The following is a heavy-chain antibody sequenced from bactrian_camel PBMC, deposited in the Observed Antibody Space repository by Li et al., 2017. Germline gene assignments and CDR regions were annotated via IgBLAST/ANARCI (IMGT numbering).Heavy chain of an antibody. CDR2: IYRGGGSP. J-gene: IGHJ4*01. CDR3: AADLPSYGYNCPWAGDGYRY. V-gene: IGHV3S31*01. CDR1: GSIYGTLC. D-gene: IGHD1*01. Sequence: VQLVESGGGLVQPGGSLRLSCASSGSIYGTLCMSWVRLAPGKEREGVATIYRGGGSPAIADSVKGRFTLSQDNAKKTLLLQMDSLKPEDTGMYYCAADLPSYGYNCPWAGDGYRYWGQGTQVTVS.